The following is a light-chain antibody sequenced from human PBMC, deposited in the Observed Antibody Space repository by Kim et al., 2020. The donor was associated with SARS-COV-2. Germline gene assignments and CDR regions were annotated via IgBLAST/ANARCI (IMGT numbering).Light chain of an antibody. CDR2: DAS. Sequence: LAPGERATLSCRASQSGSSNYLAWYQQKPGQAPRLLIYDASSRATGIPDRFSGSGSGTDFTLTISRLEPEDFAVYYCQQYGSSPTFGGGTKVDIK. CDR3: QQYGSSPT. V-gene: IGKV3-20*01. CDR1: QSGSSNY. J-gene: IGKJ4*01.